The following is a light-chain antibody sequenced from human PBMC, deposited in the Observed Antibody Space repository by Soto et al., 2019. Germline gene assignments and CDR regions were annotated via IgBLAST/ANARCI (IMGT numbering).Light chain of an antibody. J-gene: IGKJ2*01. Sequence: IQMTQSPSSLSASVGARVTITCRASQSITSSLHWYQQTPGKPPNLLIYAASNLQFGVPSRFSGSGSGTEFTLTISSLQPEDVATYYCQQSYSTPYTFGQGTKLEIK. V-gene: IGKV1-39*01. CDR3: QQSYSTPYT. CDR2: AAS. CDR1: QSITSS.